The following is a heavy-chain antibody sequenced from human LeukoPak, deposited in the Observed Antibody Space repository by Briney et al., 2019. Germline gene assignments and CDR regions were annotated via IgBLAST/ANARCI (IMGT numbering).Heavy chain of an antibody. CDR2: INPNSGGT. Sequence: ASVKVSCKSSGYTFTGYYMHWVRQAPGQGPEWMGWINPNSGGTNYAQKFQGRVTMTRDTSISTAYMELSRLRSDDTAVYYCAREGDVVADVNWFDPGGKGNLVTVSS. D-gene: IGHD2-15*01. CDR1: GYTFTGYY. CDR3: AREGDVVADVNWFDP. J-gene: IGHJ5*02. V-gene: IGHV1-2*02.